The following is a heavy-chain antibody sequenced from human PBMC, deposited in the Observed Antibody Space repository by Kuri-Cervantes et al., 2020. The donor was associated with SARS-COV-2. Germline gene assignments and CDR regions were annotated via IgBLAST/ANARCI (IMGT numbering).Heavy chain of an antibody. CDR1: GFTFRGQW. CDR3: VRDGDHWNFDY. CDR2: ITPDGSYT. D-gene: IGHD1-1*01. Sequence: GESLKISFAASGFTFRGQWLHWVRQAPGKGPVWVSRITPDGSYTNNADSVKGRFTLSRDNAKNMLFLQMNSLRAEDTAVYYCVRDGDHWNFDYWGQGTLVTVSS. V-gene: IGHV3-74*01. J-gene: IGHJ4*02.